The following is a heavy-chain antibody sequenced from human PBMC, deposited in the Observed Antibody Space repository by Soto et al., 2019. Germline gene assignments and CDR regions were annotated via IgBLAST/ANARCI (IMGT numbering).Heavy chain of an antibody. CDR1: GFSFASFA. D-gene: IGHD3-3*01. CDR2: ISGSDGKT. V-gene: IGHV3-23*04. J-gene: IGHJ4*02. CDR3: AKWSYLDY. Sequence: DVRLAASGGGLVQPGGSLRLSCTTSGFSFASFAMTWVRQAPGRGLEWVATISGSDGKTYYADSVKGRFSISRNTSRNTLYLQINSRRADDTAIYYCAKWSYLDYWGQGTRVTVSS.